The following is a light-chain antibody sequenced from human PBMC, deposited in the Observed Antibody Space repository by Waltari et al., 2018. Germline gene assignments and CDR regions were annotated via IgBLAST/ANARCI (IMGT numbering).Light chain of an antibody. V-gene: IGLV2-18*02. Sequence: QSALTQPPSVSGSPGQSVTISCTATSSDFGNYNRVSWYQQSPGTAPKLMIYDVTNLPSGVPLRFSGSKSGNTASLTISGLQAEDEADYYCSSPTTSITWVFGGGTKLTVL. CDR3: SSPTTSITWV. J-gene: IGLJ3*02. CDR1: SSDFGNYNR. CDR2: DVT.